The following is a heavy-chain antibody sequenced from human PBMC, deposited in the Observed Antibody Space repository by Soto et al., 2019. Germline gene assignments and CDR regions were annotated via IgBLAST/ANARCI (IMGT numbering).Heavy chain of an antibody. V-gene: IGHV1-3*01. Sequence: ASVKVSCKASGYTFTSYAMHWVRQAPGQRLEWMGWINAGNGNTKYSQKFQGRVTITRDTSASTAYMELSSLRSEDTAVYYCARNRDILTEDYYYCGMDVWCQGTTVTGSS. CDR1: GYTFTSYA. J-gene: IGHJ6*02. CDR3: ARNRDILTEDYYYCGMDV. CDR2: INAGNGNT. D-gene: IGHD3-9*01.